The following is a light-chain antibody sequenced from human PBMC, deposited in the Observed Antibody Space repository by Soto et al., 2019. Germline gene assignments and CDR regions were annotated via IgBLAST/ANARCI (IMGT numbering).Light chain of an antibody. V-gene: IGLV1-40*01. CDR1: SSNIGTGYD. CDR3: QSYDSSLNVV. CDR2: DNS. J-gene: IGLJ2*01. Sequence: QSVLAQPPSVSGAPGQRVTISCTGSSSNIGTGYDVHWYQQLPGTAPKLLIYDNSNRPSGVPDRFSGSKSGTSASLVITGLQAEDEAGYYCQSYDSSLNVVFGGGTKVTVL.